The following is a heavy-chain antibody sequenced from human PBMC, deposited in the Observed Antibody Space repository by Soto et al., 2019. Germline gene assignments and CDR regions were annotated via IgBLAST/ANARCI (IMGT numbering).Heavy chain of an antibody. Sequence: GGSLRLSCAASGFNFNDYGMHWVRQVPGKGLEWVSGISWTGGPIGYSDSVKGRFTISRDNAKNSLYLQMNSLRAEDTAVYYCASSVSDYWGQGTLVTVSS. D-gene: IGHD3-22*01. CDR3: ASSVSDY. V-gene: IGHV3-9*01. CDR2: ISWTGGPI. CDR1: GFNFNDYG. J-gene: IGHJ4*02.